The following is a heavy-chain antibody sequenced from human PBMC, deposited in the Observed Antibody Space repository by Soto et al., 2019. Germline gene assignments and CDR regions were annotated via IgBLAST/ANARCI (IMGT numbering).Heavy chain of an antibody. Sequence: GGSLRLSCAASGFTFRNAWLTWVRQAPGKGLEWVGRIKSESDGGTPDHAATVEGRFTISRDDSKNTLYLQMNSLKAEDTAVYYCSTMTGYDFGYWGQGTLVTVSS. D-gene: IGHD5-12*01. CDR1: GFTFRNAW. J-gene: IGHJ4*02. CDR2: IKSESDGGTP. CDR3: STMTGYDFGY. V-gene: IGHV3-15*01.